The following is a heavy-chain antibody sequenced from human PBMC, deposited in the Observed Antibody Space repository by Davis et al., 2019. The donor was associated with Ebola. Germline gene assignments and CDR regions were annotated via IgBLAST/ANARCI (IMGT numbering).Heavy chain of an antibody. CDR2: IFPGDSDT. D-gene: IGHD2-8*02. J-gene: IGHJ5*01. CDR3: ARLSQAWWPDRWFDS. Sequence: GGSLRLSCKTSGFTFTTHWIGWVRQMPGKGLVWVGMIFPGDSDTRSSPPLRGQVPISADKSNNVAYLQWNSLKASDTAMYYCARLSQAWWPDRWFDSWGQGTLVTVSS. CDR1: GFTFTTHW. V-gene: IGHV5-51*01.